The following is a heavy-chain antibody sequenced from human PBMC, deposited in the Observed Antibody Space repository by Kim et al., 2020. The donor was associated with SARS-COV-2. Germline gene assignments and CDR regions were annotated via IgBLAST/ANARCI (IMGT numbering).Heavy chain of an antibody. CDR2: IDPSDSYT. Sequence: GESLKISCKVSGYDFPTFWITWVRQMPGKGLEWMGMIDPSDSYTVYSPSFRGHVTFSTDKSISTAYLHWSSLEASDTGTYYCARTLGVRYPPGSDWGQGTLVTVSS. D-gene: IGHD3-10*02. J-gene: IGHJ4*02. CDR3: ARTLGVRYPPGSD. CDR1: GYDFPTFW. V-gene: IGHV5-10-1*01.